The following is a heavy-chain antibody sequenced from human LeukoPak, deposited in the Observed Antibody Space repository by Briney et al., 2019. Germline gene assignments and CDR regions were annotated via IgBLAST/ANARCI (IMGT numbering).Heavy chain of an antibody. CDR1: GLTLSNYA. CDR3: AKDYSSGWYDY. V-gene: IGHV3-23*01. J-gene: IGHJ4*02. Sequence: GGSLRLSCAASGLTLSNYAMSWVRQAPGKGLEWVSTISDSAGSPYYADSLKGRFTISRDSSKNTLSLQMNSLRAEDTAVYYCAKDYSSGWYDYWGQGTLVTVSS. CDR2: ISDSAGSP. D-gene: IGHD6-19*01.